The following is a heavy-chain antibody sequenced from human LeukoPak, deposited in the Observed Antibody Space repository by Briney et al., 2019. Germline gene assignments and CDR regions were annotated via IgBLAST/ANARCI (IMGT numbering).Heavy chain of an antibody. CDR2: IYHSGST. V-gene: IGHV4-38-2*02. J-gene: IGHJ4*02. CDR3: ARADYYGSGSLIVDY. Sequence: KSSETLSLTCTVSGYSISSGYYWGWIWQPPGKGLEWIGNIYHSGSTYYNPSLKSRVTISVDTSKNQFSLRLSSVTAADTAVYYCARADYYGSGSLIVDYWGQGTLVTVSS. CDR1: GYSISSGYY. D-gene: IGHD3-10*01.